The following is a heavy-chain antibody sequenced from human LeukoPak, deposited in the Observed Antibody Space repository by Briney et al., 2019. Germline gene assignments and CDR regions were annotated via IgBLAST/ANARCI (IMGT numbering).Heavy chain of an antibody. J-gene: IGHJ5*02. D-gene: IGHD1-26*01. Sequence: NPSETLSLTCTVSGGSISSSNDYWGWIRQPPGKGLEWIGTIYYSGSTDYNPSLKSRVTISIDTSKNQFSLKLSSVTAADTAVYYCARLGGGNYLNWFDPWGQGTLVTVSS. CDR3: ARLGGGNYLNWFDP. CDR1: GGSISSSNDY. V-gene: IGHV4-39*01. CDR2: IYYSGST.